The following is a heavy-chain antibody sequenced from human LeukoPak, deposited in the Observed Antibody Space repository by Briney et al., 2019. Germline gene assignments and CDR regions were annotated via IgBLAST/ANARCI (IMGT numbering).Heavy chain of an antibody. CDR2: ISSSSSTI. Sequence: GGSLRPSCAASGFTFSSYSMNWVRQAPGKGLEWVSYISSSSSTIYYADSVKGRFTISRDNAKNSLYLQMNSLRAEDTAVYYCARNYYGSGSYYGFDYWGQGTLVTVSS. D-gene: IGHD3-10*01. CDR3: ARNYYGSGSYYGFDY. J-gene: IGHJ4*02. CDR1: GFTFSSYS. V-gene: IGHV3-48*01.